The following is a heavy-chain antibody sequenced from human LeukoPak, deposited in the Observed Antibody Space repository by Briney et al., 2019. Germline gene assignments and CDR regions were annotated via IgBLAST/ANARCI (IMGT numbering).Heavy chain of an antibody. V-gene: IGHV4-59*08. CDR1: GGSISSYY. CDR2: IYNSGST. Sequence: PSETLSLTCTVSGGSISSYYWSWIRQPPGKGLECIGYIYNSGSTNYHPSLKSRVSISVDTSKNQFSLKLSSVTAADTAVYYCARSAIDAFDIWGQGTMVTVSS. CDR3: ARSAIDAFDI. J-gene: IGHJ3*02. D-gene: IGHD6-25*01.